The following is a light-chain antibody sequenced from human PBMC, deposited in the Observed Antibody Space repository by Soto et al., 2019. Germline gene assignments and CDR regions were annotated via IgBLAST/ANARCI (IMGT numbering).Light chain of an antibody. CDR2: DVS. J-gene: IGLJ1*01. CDR1: SSDVGGYNY. CDR3: SSYTSSSTLPYV. Sequence: QSVLTQPASVSWSPGQSITISCTGTSSDVGGYNYVSWYQQHPGKAPKLMIYDVSNRPSGVSNRFSGSKSGNTASLTISGLQAEDEADYYCSSYTSSSTLPYVFGTGTKLTVL. V-gene: IGLV2-14*01.